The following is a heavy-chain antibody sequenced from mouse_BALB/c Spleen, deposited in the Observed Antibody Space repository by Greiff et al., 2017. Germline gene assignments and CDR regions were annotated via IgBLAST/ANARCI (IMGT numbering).Heavy chain of an antibody. CDR2: INPSTGYT. D-gene: IGHD1-1*02. CDR3: AHGGRYFDY. V-gene: IGHV1-7*01. CDR1: GYTFTSYW. Sequence: QVQLQQSGAELAKPGASVKMSCKASGYTFTSYWMHWVKQRPGQGLEWIGYINPSTGYTEYNQKFKDKATLTADKSSSTAYMQLSSLTSEDSAGYYCAHGGRYFDYWGQGTTLTVSS. J-gene: IGHJ2*01.